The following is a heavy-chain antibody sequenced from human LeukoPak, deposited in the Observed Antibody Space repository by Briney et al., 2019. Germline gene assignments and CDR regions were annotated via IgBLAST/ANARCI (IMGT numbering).Heavy chain of an antibody. D-gene: IGHD3-22*01. Sequence: GGSLRLSCAASGFTFSSYAMSWVRQAPGKGLEWVSAISGSGGSTYYADSVKGRFTISRDNSKNTLYLQMNSLRAEDTAVYYCAKEGYYYDSSGYYYPFDYWGQGTLVTVSS. CDR2: ISGSGGST. CDR3: AKEGYYYDSSGYYYPFDY. CDR1: GFTFSSYA. J-gene: IGHJ4*02. V-gene: IGHV3-23*01.